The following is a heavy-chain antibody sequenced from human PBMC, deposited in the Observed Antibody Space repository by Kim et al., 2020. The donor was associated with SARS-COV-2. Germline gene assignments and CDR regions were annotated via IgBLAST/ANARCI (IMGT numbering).Heavy chain of an antibody. J-gene: IGHJ6*02. CDR2: LSYDGTNK. V-gene: IGHV3-30*18. Sequence: GGSLRLSCAASGFTFSRYGLHWVREAPGKGLEWVAVLSYDGTNKYYADSVKGRFTISRDNSKNTVYLEMNSLRAEDTAVYYCAKDWEDVAIYYYYYGMDVWGQGTTVTVSS. D-gene: IGHD1-26*01. CDR1: GFTFSRYG. CDR3: AKDWEDVAIYYYYYGMDV.